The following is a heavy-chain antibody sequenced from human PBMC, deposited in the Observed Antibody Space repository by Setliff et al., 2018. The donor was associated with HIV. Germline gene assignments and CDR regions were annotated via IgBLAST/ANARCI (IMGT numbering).Heavy chain of an antibody. CDR1: GYTFTSYD. J-gene: IGHJ6*03. D-gene: IGHD3-22*01. CDR2: MSPNSGNA. CDR3: ASAGLMIARPFYYYMDV. Sequence: ASVKVSCKASGYTFTSYDINGVRQATGQGLEWMGWMSPNSGNAGYAQKFQGRVTMTRNTSISTAYMELSSLRSEDTAVYYCASAGLMIARPFYYYMDVWGTGTTVTVSS. V-gene: IGHV1-8*01.